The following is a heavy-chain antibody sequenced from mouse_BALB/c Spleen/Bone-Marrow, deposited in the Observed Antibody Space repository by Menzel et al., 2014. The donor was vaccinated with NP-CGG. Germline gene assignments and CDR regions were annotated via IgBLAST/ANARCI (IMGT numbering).Heavy chain of an antibody. CDR2: IAPGSGST. CDR3: ARSRDGYFDV. V-gene: IGHV1S41*01. J-gene: IGHJ1*01. Sequence: LVKPGASVKLSCKASGYTFTSYWINWINQRPGQGLEWIGRIAPGSGSTYYNEMFKGKATLTVSTSSSTAYIQLSSLSSEDSAGEGCARSRDGYFDVWGAGTTGTGSS. CDR1: GYTFTSYW.